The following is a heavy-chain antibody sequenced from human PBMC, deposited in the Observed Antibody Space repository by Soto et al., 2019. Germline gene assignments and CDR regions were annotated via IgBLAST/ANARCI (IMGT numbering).Heavy chain of an antibody. Sequence: VQLVQSGAEVKKPGASVKVSCKSSGDSFNDYYLHWVRQAPGQGREWMGWINPNSGVTKYTQKFQGWVTMTRDTSIRTVYMELSRLRSDDTAVYYCARESGGATATLDYYYFYMNVWGKGTTVTVS. CDR2: INPNSGVT. V-gene: IGHV1-2*04. CDR3: ARESGGATATLDYYYFYMNV. CDR1: GDSFNDYY. D-gene: IGHD5-12*01. J-gene: IGHJ6*03.